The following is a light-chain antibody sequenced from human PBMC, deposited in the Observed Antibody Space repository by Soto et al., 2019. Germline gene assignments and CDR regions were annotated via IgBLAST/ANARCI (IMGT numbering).Light chain of an antibody. V-gene: IGKV3-15*01. CDR3: QQYNNWPQT. CDR2: GAS. CDR1: QSVSSN. Sequence: EIVMTQTPATLSVSPGERSTLSCRASQSVSSNLAWYQQRHGQXPRXXIYGASTRATGIPARFSGSGSGTELTITISSLQSEDFEVYYCQQYNNWPQTFGQGTKVDIK. J-gene: IGKJ1*01.